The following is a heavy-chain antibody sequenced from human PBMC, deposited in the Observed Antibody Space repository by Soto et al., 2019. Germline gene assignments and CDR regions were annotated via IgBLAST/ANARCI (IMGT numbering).Heavy chain of an antibody. V-gene: IGHV1-8*01. J-gene: IGHJ6*03. CDR1: GYTFTSYD. D-gene: IGHD6-13*01. CDR2: MNPNSGNT. CDR3: ARRSSTLLYYYYYYMDV. Sequence: QVQLVQSGAEVKKPGASVKVSCKASGYTFTSYDINWVRQATGQGLEWMGWMNPNSGNTGYVQKFQGRVTMTRNTSISTAYMELSSLRSEDTAVYYCARRSSTLLYYYYYYMDVWGKGTTVTVSS.